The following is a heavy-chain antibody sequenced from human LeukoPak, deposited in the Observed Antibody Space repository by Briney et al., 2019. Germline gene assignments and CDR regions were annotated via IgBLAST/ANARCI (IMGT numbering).Heavy chain of an antibody. Sequence: PGGSLRLSCSASGFTFNSYPVHWVRQAPGKGLEYVSGISINGGSTYYADSVKGRFTISRDNSKNTLYLQMSSLRAEDTAVYYCVKESGFMVAPNSAFDIWGQGTMVTVSS. CDR2: ISINGGST. D-gene: IGHD4/OR15-4a*01. V-gene: IGHV3-64D*06. CDR3: VKESGFMVAPNSAFDI. CDR1: GFTFNSYP. J-gene: IGHJ3*02.